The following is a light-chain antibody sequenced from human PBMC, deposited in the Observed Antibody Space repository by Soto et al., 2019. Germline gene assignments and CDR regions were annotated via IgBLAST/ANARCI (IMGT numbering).Light chain of an antibody. J-gene: IGLJ1*01. CDR1: GSDIGAYNY. V-gene: IGLV2-14*01. Sequence: QSALTQPASVSGSPGQSITISCTGSGSDIGAYNYVSWYQQHPGKAPKLLIHGVTRRPSGVSSRFSASKSAYTASLTISGLQAEDEANYYCSSFTTSYFYVFRPGTKLTVL. CDR2: GVT. CDR3: SSFTTSYFYV.